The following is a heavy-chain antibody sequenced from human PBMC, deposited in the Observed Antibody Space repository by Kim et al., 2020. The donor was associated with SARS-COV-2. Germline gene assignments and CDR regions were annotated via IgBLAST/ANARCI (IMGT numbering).Heavy chain of an antibody. CDR3: ARIGIMWGYGSGSPTSAHFDY. J-gene: IGHJ4*02. CDR1: GGSISSGDYY. D-gene: IGHD3-10*01. Sequence: SETLSLTCTVSGGSISSGDYYWSWIRQPPGKGLEWIGYIYYSGSTYYNPSLKSRVTISVDTSKNQFSLKLSSVTAADTAVYYCARIGIMWGYGSGSPTSAHFDYWGQGTLVTVSS. V-gene: IGHV4-30-4*01. CDR2: IYYSGST.